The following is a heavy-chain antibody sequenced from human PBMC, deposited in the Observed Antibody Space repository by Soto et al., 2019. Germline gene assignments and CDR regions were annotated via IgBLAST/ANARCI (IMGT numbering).Heavy chain of an antibody. Sequence: QVKLVQSGTEVKQPGASMKVSCKASGYSFATSGISWVRQAPGQGLAWMGWISAYNGNTNYDQKLQDRGTMTTDTSTSTAYLELRNLRSDDTAVYYCARAGQYYDSSGYANWCQGTLVTVSS. CDR3: ARAGQYYDSSGYAN. V-gene: IGHV1-18*01. CDR2: ISAYNGNT. J-gene: IGHJ4*02. D-gene: IGHD3-22*01. CDR1: GYSFATSG.